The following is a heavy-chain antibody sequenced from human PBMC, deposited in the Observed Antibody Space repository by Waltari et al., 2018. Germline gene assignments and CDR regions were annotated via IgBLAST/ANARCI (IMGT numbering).Heavy chain of an antibody. J-gene: IGHJ3*02. V-gene: IGHV1-69*05. D-gene: IGHD5-12*01. Sequence: QVQLVQSGAEVKKPGSSVKVSCKASGGTFSSYAISWVRQPTGQGLEWMGVIIPSFGTAKYAQKFQGRVTITTDESTSTAYMELSSLRSEDTAVYYCAYEEGRHLGAFDIWGQGTMVTVSS. CDR3: AYEEGRHLGAFDI. CDR1: GGTFSSYA. CDR2: IIPSFGTA.